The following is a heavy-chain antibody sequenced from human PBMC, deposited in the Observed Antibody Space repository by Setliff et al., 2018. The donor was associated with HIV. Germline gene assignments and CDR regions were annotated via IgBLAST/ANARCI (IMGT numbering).Heavy chain of an antibody. J-gene: IGHJ1*01. V-gene: IGHV1-24*01. CDR2: FDPEDGET. CDR3: VTDPGYSSTWYSESFQH. Sequence: ASVKVSCKISGYTLAELSIHWVRQAPGKGLEWMANFDPEDGETFYAQKSQGRLTMTEDTSTDTAYMELSSLRSDDTAMYYCVTDPGYSSTWYSESFQHWGQGTVVTVS. D-gene: IGHD6-13*01. CDR1: GYTLAELS.